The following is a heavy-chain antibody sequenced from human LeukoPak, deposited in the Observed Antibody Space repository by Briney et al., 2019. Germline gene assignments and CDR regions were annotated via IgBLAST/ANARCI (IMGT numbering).Heavy chain of an antibody. D-gene: IGHD2-15*01. V-gene: IGHV3-48*03. CDR1: GFTFSSYE. CDR3: ARTTVVAATPSWFDP. J-gene: IGHJ5*02. Sequence: GGSLRLSCAASGFTFSSYEMNWVRQAPGKGLEWVSYISSSGSTIYYADSVKGRFTISRDNAKNSLYLQMNSLRAEDTAVYYCARTTVVAATPSWFDPWGQGTLVTVSS. CDR2: ISSSGSTI.